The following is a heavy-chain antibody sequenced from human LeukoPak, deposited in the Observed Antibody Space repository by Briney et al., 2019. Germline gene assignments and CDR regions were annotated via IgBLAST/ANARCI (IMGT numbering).Heavy chain of an antibody. CDR2: IIPIFGTA. CDR1: GGTFSSYA. D-gene: IGHD3-22*01. Sequence: GASVKVSCKASGGTFSSYAISWVRQAPGQGLEWMGGIIPIFGTANYAQKFQGRVTITADESTSTAYMELSSLRSEDTAVYYCARGLSSGHYYGGYWGQGTLVTVSS. J-gene: IGHJ4*02. CDR3: ARGLSSGHYYGGY. V-gene: IGHV1-69*13.